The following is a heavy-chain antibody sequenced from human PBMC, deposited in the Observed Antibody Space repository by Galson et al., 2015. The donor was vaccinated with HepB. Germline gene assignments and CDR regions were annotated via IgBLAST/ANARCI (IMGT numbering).Heavy chain of an antibody. J-gene: IGHJ4*02. V-gene: IGHV4-34*01. D-gene: IGHD3-10*01. CDR1: GGSFSGYY. CDR3: ARAPLWFGESSLDY. CDR2: INHSGST. Sequence: TLSLTCAVYGGSFSGYYWSWIRQPPGKGLEWIGEINHSGSTNYNPSLKSRVTISVDTSKNQFSLKLSSVTAADTAVYYCARAPLWFGESSLDYWGQGTLVTVSS.